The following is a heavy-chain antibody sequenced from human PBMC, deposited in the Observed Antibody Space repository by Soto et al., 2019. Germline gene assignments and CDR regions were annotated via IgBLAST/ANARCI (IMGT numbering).Heavy chain of an antibody. V-gene: IGHV5-51*01. CDR1: GYSFTSYW. J-gene: IGHJ5*02. D-gene: IGHD3-9*01. CDR3: ARSVRYFDWLPNWFDP. CDR2: IYPGDSDT. Sequence: GESLKLSCKGSGYSFTSYWIGWVRQMPGKGLEWMGIIYPGDSDTRYSPSFQGQVTISADKSISTAYLQWSSLKASDTAMYYCARSVRYFDWLPNWFDPWGQGTLVTVSS.